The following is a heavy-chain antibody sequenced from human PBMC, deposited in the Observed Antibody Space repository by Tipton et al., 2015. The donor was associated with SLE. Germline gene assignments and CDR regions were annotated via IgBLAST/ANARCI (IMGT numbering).Heavy chain of an antibody. V-gene: IGHV4-61*01. CDR2: MSFSGRS. CDR1: GGSISSGSHY. CDR3: ARAADEFSDYGLDV. J-gene: IGHJ6*02. Sequence: TLSLTCTVSGGSISSGSHYWNWIRQPPGKALEWLGYMSFSGRSNYNPSLKNRVTISLDTSKNQLSLKLSSVTAADTAVYYCARAADEFSDYGLDVWGQGTTVTVSS. D-gene: IGHD3-10*01.